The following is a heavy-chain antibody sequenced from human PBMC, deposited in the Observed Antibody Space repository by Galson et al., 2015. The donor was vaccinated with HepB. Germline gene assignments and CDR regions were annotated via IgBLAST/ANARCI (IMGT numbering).Heavy chain of an antibody. CDR1: GFTFSSYS. CDR3: ARDRQTITGTRGMDV. J-gene: IGHJ6*02. D-gene: IGHD1-20*01. Sequence: SLRLSCAASGFTFSSYSMNWVRQAPGKGLEWVSSISSSSSYIYYADSVKGRFTISRDNAKNSLYLQMNSLRAEDTAVYYCARDRQTITGTRGMDVWGQGTTVTVSS. CDR2: ISSSSSYI. V-gene: IGHV3-21*01.